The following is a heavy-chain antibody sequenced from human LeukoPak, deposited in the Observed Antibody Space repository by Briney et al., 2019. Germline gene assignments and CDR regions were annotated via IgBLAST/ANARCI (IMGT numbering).Heavy chain of an antibody. V-gene: IGHV3-30*01. Sequence: GGSLRLSCAASGFTFSSYAMHWVRQAPGKGLEWVAVISYDGSNKYYADSVKGRFTISRDNSKNTLYLQMNSLRAEDTAVYYCARGGTYYYDSSGYEDAFDIWSQGTMVTVSS. D-gene: IGHD3-22*01. CDR3: ARGGTYYYDSSGYEDAFDI. CDR2: ISYDGSNK. J-gene: IGHJ3*02. CDR1: GFTFSSYA.